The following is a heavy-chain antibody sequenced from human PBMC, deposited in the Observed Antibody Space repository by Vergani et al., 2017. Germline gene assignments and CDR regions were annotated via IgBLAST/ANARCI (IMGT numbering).Heavy chain of an antibody. CDR3: ARTQYCSSTSCYGGWFDP. J-gene: IGHJ5*02. CDR2: IYYSGST. V-gene: IGHV4-59*01. Sequence: QVQLQESGPGLVKPSETLSLTCTVSGGSISSYYWSWIRQPPGKGLEWIGYIYYSGSTNYNPSLKSRVTISVETSKNQFSLKLSSVTAADTAVYYCARTQYCSSTSCYGGWFDPWGQGTLVTVSS. D-gene: IGHD2-2*01. CDR1: GGSISSYY.